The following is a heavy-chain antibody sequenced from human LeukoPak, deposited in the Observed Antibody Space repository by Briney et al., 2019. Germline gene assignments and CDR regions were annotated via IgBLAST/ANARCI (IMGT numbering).Heavy chain of an antibody. Sequence: ASVKVSCKASGYTFTGYYMHWVRQASGQGLEWMGRINPNSGGTNYQGRVTMTRDTSISTAYMELSRLRSDDTAVYYCAITLREWNNQLDYWGQGTLVTVSS. V-gene: IGHV1-2*06. CDR1: GYTFTGYY. CDR3: AITLREWNNQLDY. D-gene: IGHD1/OR15-1a*01. CDR2: INPNSGGT. J-gene: IGHJ4*02.